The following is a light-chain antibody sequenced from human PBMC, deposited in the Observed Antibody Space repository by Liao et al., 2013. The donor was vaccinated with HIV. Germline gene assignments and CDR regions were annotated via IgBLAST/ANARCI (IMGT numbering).Light chain of an antibody. V-gene: IGLV3-21*04. CDR2: YDS. J-gene: IGLJ3*02. Sequence: SYELTLPPSVSVAPGKTARITCGGNNIGSKSVHWYQQKPGQAPVLVIRYDSDRPSGIPDRFSGSKSGNTATLTINRVEAGDEADYHCQVFDGTSHHWVFGGGTKLTVL. CDR3: QVFDGTSHHWV. CDR1: NIGSKS.